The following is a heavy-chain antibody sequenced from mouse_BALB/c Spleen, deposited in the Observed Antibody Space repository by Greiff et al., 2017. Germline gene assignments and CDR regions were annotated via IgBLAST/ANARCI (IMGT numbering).Heavy chain of an antibody. D-gene: IGHD1-1*02. CDR1: GFTFSNYW. J-gene: IGHJ1*01. Sequence: EVKLMESGGGLVQPGGSMKLSCVASGFTFSNYWMNWVRQSPEKGLEWVAEIRLKSNNYATHYAESVKGRFTISRDDSKSSVYLQMNNLRAEDTGIYYCTRRGNYGYFDVWGAGTTVTVSS. CDR3: TRRGNYGYFDV. V-gene: IGHV6-6*02. CDR2: IRLKSNNYAT.